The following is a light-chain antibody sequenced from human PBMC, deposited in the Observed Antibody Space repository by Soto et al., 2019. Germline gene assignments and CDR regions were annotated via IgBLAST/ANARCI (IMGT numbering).Light chain of an antibody. CDR2: ATS. Sequence: DIQLTQSPSFLSASVGDRVTITCRASQGISGYLAWYQQKPGKAPNLLIYATSTLQTGVPSRFSGSGSGAKFTLTISSQHPEDFSTYYYQQRFTFGPGTKVDIK. V-gene: IGKV1-9*01. J-gene: IGKJ3*01. CDR1: QGISGY. CDR3: QQRFT.